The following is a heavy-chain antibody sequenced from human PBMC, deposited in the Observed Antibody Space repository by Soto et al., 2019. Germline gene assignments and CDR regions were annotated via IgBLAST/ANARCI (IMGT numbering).Heavy chain of an antibody. J-gene: IGHJ4*02. CDR3: TTDSRQLVGGVWFDY. CDR1: GFTFSKAW. D-gene: IGHD6-6*01. V-gene: IGHV3-15*07. Sequence: EVQLVESGGGLVKPGGSLRLSCAASGFTFSKAWMNWVRQAPGKGLEWDARIKSKTDGETTYYGAPVKGRFTISRDDSKNTLSLQMNSLKMEDTAVYYCTTDSRQLVGGVWFDYWGQGTLVTVSS. CDR2: IKSKTDGETT.